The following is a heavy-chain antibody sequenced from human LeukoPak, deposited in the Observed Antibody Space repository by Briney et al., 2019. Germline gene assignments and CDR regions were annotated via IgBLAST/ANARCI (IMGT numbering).Heavy chain of an antibody. CDR1: GYTFTSYG. CDR3: ARDVRLQQHYYYYYMDV. V-gene: IGHV1-18*01. D-gene: IGHD6-13*01. J-gene: IGHJ6*03. Sequence: ASVKVSCKASGYTFTSYGISWVRQAPGQGLEWMGWISAYNGNTNYAQKLQGRVTMTTDTSTSTAYMELRSLRSDDTAVYYCARDVRLQQHYYYYYMDVWGKGTTVTVSS. CDR2: ISAYNGNT.